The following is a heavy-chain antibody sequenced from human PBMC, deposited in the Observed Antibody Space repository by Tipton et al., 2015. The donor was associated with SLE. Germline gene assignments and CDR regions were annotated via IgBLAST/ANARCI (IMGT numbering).Heavy chain of an antibody. CDR2: ISDSGGIT. Sequence: SLRLSCAASGFRFNNYGMTWVRQAPGKGLEWVSCISDSGGITYHADSVRGRFTISRDNSKSTLFLEMNSLRAEDTAVYYCAKVNGAYSWYFQNWGQGTMVTGSS. V-gene: IGHV3-23*01. D-gene: IGHD4/OR15-4a*01. J-gene: IGHJ1*01. CDR1: GFRFNNYG. CDR3: AKVNGAYSWYFQN.